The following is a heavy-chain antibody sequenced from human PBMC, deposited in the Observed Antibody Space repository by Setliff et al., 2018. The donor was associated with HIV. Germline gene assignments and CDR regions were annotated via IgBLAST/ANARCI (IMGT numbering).Heavy chain of an antibody. CDR3: SRGGSGDDYYYYMDF. CDR1: GFTFSAHC. Sequence: PGGSLRLSCAASGFTFSAHCMDWVRQAPGKGLEWVARSRNKANSYTTEYAASVKGRFTISRDDSKTIAYLQMNSLKTEDTAVYFCSRGGSGDDYYYYMDFWGKGTTVTVS. CDR2: SRNKANSYTT. J-gene: IGHJ6*03. D-gene: IGHD3-10*01. V-gene: IGHV3-72*01.